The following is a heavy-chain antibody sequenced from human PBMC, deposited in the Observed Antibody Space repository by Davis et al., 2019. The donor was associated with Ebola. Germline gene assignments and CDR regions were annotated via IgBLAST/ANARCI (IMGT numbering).Heavy chain of an antibody. Sequence: GESLKISCSASGFIFSSYVMSWVRLAPGKGLEWVSTYGTSTDTYYADSVKGRFTISRDNSKNTVSLQMTSLRAEDTALYYCARAPNLSTSGFFYGGGYLDYWGQGTLVTVSS. J-gene: IGHJ4*02. CDR3: ARAPNLSTSGFFYGGGYLDY. CDR1: GFIFSSYV. CDR2: GTSTDT. D-gene: IGHD3-22*01. V-gene: IGHV3-23*01.